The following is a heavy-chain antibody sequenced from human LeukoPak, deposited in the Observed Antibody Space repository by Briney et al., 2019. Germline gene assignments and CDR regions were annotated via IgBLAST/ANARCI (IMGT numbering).Heavy chain of an antibody. CDR3: ARPTTVGNAFHI. V-gene: IGHV1-2*02. D-gene: IGHD4-23*01. J-gene: IGHJ3*02. CDR1: GYTFTGYY. Sequence: ASVKVSCKASGYTFTGYYMHWVRQAPGQGLEWTGWINPNSGGTNYAQKFQGRVTMTRDTSTNTVYMELSSLRSEDTAVYYCARPTTVGNAFHIWGQGTMVTVSS. CDR2: INPNSGGT.